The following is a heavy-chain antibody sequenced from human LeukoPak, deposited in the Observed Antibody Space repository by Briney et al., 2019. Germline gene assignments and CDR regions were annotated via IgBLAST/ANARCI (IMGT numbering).Heavy chain of an antibody. Sequence: PSETLSLACTVSGGSISSYYWSWIRQPPGKGLEWIGYMYYSGSNNYNPSLKSRVTISVDTSKNQFSLKLGSVTAADTAVYYCARDRGQLGRYYYYYGMDVWGQGTTVTVSS. CDR2: MYYSGSN. CDR1: GGSISSYY. D-gene: IGHD7-27*01. CDR3: ARDRGQLGRYYYYYGMDV. V-gene: IGHV4-59*12. J-gene: IGHJ6*02.